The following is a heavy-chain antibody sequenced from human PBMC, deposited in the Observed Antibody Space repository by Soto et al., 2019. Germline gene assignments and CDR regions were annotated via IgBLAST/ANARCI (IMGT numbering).Heavy chain of an antibody. Sequence: PSETLSLTCAVSGGPITSGGYSWSWLRQPPGKGLDVIGNIDYSGSNNYIPSLMSRVTISVDTSKNQFSLKLSSVTAADTAVYYCARSDGRYWGQGTLVTVSS. CDR2: IDYSGSN. J-gene: IGHJ4*02. CDR1: GGPITSGGYS. V-gene: IGHV4-61*08. CDR3: ARSDGRY.